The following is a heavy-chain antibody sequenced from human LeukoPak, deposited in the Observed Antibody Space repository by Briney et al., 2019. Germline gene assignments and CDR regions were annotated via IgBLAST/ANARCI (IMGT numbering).Heavy chain of an antibody. CDR3: ARDDRMNWFDP. J-gene: IGHJ5*02. CDR2: IYSTGNT. CDR1: GFSVKSSVYY. V-gene: IGHV4-39*07. Sequence: PSETLSLTCTVSGFSVKSSVYYWGWVRQPPGKGLEWIGSIYSTGNTYHNPSLKSRLTLSIDTSNNQFSLKLSSMTATDTAVYYCARDDRMNWFDPWGQGILVSVSS.